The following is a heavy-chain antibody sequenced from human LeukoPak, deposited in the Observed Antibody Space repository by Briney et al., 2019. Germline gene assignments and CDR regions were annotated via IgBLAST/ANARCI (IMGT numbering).Heavy chain of an antibody. Sequence: PGGSLRLSCAASGFTFSSYEMNWVRQAPGKGLEWVSYISSSGSTIYYADSVKGRFTISRDNAKNSLYLQMNSLRAEDTALYYCARFSVRGVHYYYYMDVWGKGTTVTVSS. J-gene: IGHJ6*03. D-gene: IGHD3-10*01. V-gene: IGHV3-48*03. CDR3: ARFSVRGVHYYYYMDV. CDR2: ISSSGSTI. CDR1: GFTFSSYE.